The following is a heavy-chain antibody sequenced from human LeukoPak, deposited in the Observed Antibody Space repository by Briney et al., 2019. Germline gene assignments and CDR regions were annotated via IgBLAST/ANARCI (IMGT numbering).Heavy chain of an antibody. J-gene: IGHJ5*02. CDR1: GFTFSSYS. V-gene: IGHV3-21*01. Sequence: GGSLRLSCAASGFTFSSYSMNWVRQAPGKGLEWVSSISSSSSYIYYADSVKGRFTISRDNAKNSLCLQMNSLRAEDTAVYYCARDPRRLGYCSSTSCYFLWFDPWGQGTLVTVSS. CDR3: ARDPRRLGYCSSTSCYFLWFDP. CDR2: ISSSSSYI. D-gene: IGHD2-2*01.